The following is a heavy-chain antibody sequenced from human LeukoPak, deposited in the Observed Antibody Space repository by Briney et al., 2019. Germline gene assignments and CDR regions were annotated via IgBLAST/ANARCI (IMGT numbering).Heavy chain of an antibody. CDR2: IWYDGSNK. J-gene: IGHJ2*01. D-gene: IGHD7-27*01. V-gene: IGHV3-33*01. CDR1: GFTFSSYG. CDR3: ARGNVGIGFYWYFDL. Sequence: GSLRLSCAASGFTFSSYGMHWVRQAPGKGLEWVAVIWYDGSNKYYADSVKGRFTISRDNSKNTLYLQMNSLRAEDTAVYYCARGNVGIGFYWYFDLWGRGTLATVSS.